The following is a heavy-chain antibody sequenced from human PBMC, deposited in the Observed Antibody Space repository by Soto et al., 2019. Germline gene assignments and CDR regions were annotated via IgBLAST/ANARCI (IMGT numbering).Heavy chain of an antibody. D-gene: IGHD3-10*01. J-gene: IGHJ3*02. V-gene: IGHV1-46*01. CDR3: ARDRGELLWFLIDI. CDR2: INPSGGST. Sequence: RQAPGQRLEWLGRINPSGGSTSYAQKFQGRVTMTRDTSTSTVYMELSSLRSEDTAVYYCARDRGELLWFLIDIWGQGTMVTVSS.